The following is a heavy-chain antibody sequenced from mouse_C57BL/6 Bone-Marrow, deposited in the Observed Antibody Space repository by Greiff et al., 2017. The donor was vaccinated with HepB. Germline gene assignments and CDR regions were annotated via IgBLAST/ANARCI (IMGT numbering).Heavy chain of an antibody. CDR3: ARRGVVTTGAWFAY. CDR2: IWSGGST. Sequence: VQGVESGPGLVQPSQSLSITCTVSGFSLTSYGVHWVRQSPGKGLEWLGVIWSGGSTDYNAAFISRLSISKDNSKSQVFFKMNSLQADDTAIYYCARRGVVTTGAWFAYWGQGTLVTVSA. V-gene: IGHV2-2*01. J-gene: IGHJ3*01. CDR1: GFSLTSYG. D-gene: IGHD2-2*01.